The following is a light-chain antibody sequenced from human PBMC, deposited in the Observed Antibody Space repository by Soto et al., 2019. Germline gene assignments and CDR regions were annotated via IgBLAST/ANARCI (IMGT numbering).Light chain of an antibody. J-gene: IGKJ1*01. CDR1: QSVYSY. CDR2: DAS. V-gene: IGKV3-11*01. CDR3: QQYGYSSWT. Sequence: EIVLTQSPATLSLSPGERATLSCRASQSVYSYLAWYQQKPGQAPRLLIYDASNRATGIPDRFSGSGSGTEFTLTISRLEPEDFAVYYCQQYGYSSWTFGQGTKVDIK.